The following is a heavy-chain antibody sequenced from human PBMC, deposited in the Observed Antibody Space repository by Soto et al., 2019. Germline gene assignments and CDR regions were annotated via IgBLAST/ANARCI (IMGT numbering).Heavy chain of an antibody. CDR2: IYYSGST. CDR3: ARGSLEWSDFDY. V-gene: IGHV4-30-4*01. J-gene: IGHJ4*02. D-gene: IGHD3-3*01. Sequence: PSETLSLTCTVSGGSISSGDYYWSWIRQPPGKGLEWIGYIYYSGSTYYNPSLKSRVTISVDTSKNQFSLKLSSVTAADTAVYYCARGSLEWSDFDYWGQGTLVTVSS. CDR1: GGSISSGDYY.